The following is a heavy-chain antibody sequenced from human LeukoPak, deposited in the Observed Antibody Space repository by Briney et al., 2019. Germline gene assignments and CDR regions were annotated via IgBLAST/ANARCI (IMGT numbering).Heavy chain of an antibody. V-gene: IGHV3-23*01. Sequence: PGGSLRLSCAASGFTFNSYAMSWVRQAPGKGLEWVSGISGSGDSTFHADSVKGRFSISRDNSKNTLYLQMNSLRADDTAVYYCAKDLSDFWSGRNFDYWGQGTLFTVSS. CDR2: ISGSGDST. J-gene: IGHJ4*02. CDR3: AKDLSDFWSGRNFDY. D-gene: IGHD3-3*01. CDR1: GFTFNSYA.